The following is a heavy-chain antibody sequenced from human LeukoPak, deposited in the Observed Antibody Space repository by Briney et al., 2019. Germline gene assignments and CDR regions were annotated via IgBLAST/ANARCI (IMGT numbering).Heavy chain of an antibody. CDR1: GGSISSYY. CDR3: ARSPSGGGPKWAFDY. V-gene: IGHV4-59*01. D-gene: IGHD2-15*01. Sequence: SGTLSLTCTVSGGSISSYYWSWIRQPPGKGLEWIGYIYYTGSTNYNPSLKSRVTISVDTSKNQFSLKLSSVTAADTAVYYCARSPSGGGPKWAFDYWGQGTLVPVPS. CDR2: IYYTGST. J-gene: IGHJ4*02.